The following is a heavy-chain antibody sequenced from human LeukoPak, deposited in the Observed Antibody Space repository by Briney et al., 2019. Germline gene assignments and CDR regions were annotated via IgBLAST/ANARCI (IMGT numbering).Heavy chain of an antibody. J-gene: IGHJ3*02. CDR1: GGSISSYY. V-gene: IGHV4-59*01. D-gene: IGHD3-3*01. CDR2: IYYSGST. Sequence: SETLSLTCTVSGGSISSYYWSWIRQPPGKGLEWIGYIYYSGSTNYNPSLKSRVTISVKTSKNQFSLKLRSVTAADTAVYYCARVRFLEWLSDAFDIWGQGTMVTVSS. CDR3: ARVRFLEWLSDAFDI.